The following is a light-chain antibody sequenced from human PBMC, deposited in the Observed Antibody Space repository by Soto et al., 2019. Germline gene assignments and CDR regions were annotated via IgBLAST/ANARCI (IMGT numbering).Light chain of an antibody. V-gene: IGKV3-20*01. CDR3: QHYGTSAL. CDR1: QSVSSSY. J-gene: IGKJ3*01. Sequence: EIVLTQSPGTLSLSPGERATLSCRTSQSVSSSYLAWYQQKPGQAPRLLIYDTSDRATGIPDRLSASGSGTDFTLTISRLEPEDFAVYYCQHYGTSALFGPGTKVDIK. CDR2: DTS.